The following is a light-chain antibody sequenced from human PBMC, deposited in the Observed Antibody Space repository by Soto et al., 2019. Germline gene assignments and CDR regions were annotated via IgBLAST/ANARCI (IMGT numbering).Light chain of an antibody. CDR1: SSDVGGYNY. J-gene: IGLJ1*01. Sequence: QSVLTQPASVSGSPGQSITISCTGTSSDVGGYNYVSWYQQHPGKAPKLMIYEVSNRPSGVSNRFSGSKSGNTASLTISGLQAEDEADYYCSSYTSSSTLDFGPGTKVTVL. CDR3: SSYTSSSTLD. V-gene: IGLV2-14*01. CDR2: EVS.